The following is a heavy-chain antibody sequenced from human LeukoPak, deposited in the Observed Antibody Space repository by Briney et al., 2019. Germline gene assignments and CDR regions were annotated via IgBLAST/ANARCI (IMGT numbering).Heavy chain of an antibody. J-gene: IGHJ4*02. V-gene: IGHV3-23*01. D-gene: IGHD2-8*02. CDR1: GFTFSSFA. CDR3: AKPRTTGLGWAQFDY. CDR2: FDGNGPNT. Sequence: PGGSLRLSCAASGFTFSSFAMTWVRQAPGKGLEWVSGFDGNGPNTYYADSVKGRWTISWDNSRNTLYLEMNSLRPEDTAIYYCAKPRTTGLGWAQFDYWGQGSLVTVSS.